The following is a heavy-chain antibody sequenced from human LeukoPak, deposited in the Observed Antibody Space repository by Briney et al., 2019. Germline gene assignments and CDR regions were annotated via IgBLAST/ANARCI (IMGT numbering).Heavy chain of an antibody. CDR3: AKSLLQWGAFDI. CDR1: GFSFSTYW. CDR2: INQHGSET. D-gene: IGHD2-15*01. Sequence: GGSLRLSCEVSGFSFSTYWMTWVRQAPGEGLEWVANINQHGSETYYVDSVKGRFTISRDNSKNTLYLQMNSLRAEDTAVYYCAKSLLQWGAFDIWGQGTVVTVSS. J-gene: IGHJ3*02. V-gene: IGHV3-7*03.